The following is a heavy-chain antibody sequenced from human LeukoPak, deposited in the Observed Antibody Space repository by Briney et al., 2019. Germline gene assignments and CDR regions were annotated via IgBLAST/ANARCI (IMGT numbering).Heavy chain of an antibody. Sequence: TGGSLRLFCAASGYTFSSYWMSWVRQAPGKGLEWGANIKQDGSEKYYVDPVKGRFTISRDNAKNSLYLQMNSLRAEDTAVYYCARDFEVDAFDIWGQGTMVTVSS. D-gene: IGHD3-9*01. CDR1: GYTFSSYW. J-gene: IGHJ3*02. V-gene: IGHV3-7*01. CDR2: IKQDGSEK. CDR3: ARDFEVDAFDI.